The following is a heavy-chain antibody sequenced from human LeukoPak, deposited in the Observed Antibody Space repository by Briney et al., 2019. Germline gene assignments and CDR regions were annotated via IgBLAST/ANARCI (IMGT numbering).Heavy chain of an antibody. CDR2: INHSGST. Sequence: SETLSLTCAVYGGSFSCYYWSWIRQPPGKGLEWIGEINHSGSTNYNPSLKSRVTISVDTSKNQFSLKLSSVTAADTAVYYCARDPGYCNSSSCYFAFDIWGQGTMVTVSS. V-gene: IGHV4-34*01. CDR1: GGSFSCYY. J-gene: IGHJ3*02. CDR3: ARDPGYCNSSSCYFAFDI. D-gene: IGHD2-2*01.